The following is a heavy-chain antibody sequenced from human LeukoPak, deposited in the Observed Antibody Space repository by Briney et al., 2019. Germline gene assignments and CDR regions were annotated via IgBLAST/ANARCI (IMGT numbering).Heavy chain of an antibody. V-gene: IGHV3-23*01. Sequence: GSLRLSCAASGFTFSSYAMSWVRQAPGKGLEWVSAISGSGGSTYYADSVKGRFTTSRDNSKNTLYLQMNSLRAEDTAVYYCAKVGLDSSGWSHFDYWGQGTLVTVSS. CDR3: AKVGLDSSGWSHFDY. CDR2: ISGSGGST. CDR1: GFTFSSYA. J-gene: IGHJ4*02. D-gene: IGHD6-19*01.